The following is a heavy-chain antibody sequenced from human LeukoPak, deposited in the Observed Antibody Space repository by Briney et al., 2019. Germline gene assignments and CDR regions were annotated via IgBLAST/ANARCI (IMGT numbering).Heavy chain of an antibody. Sequence: PGGSLRLSCAASGFTFSSYAMSWVRQAPGKGLEWVSAISGSGGSTYYADSVKGRFTISRDNTKNTLYLQMNSLRAGDTAVCYCAKTPRSNTMVRADYWGQGTLVTVSS. CDR1: GFTFSSYA. CDR2: ISGSGGST. D-gene: IGHD3-10*01. V-gene: IGHV3-23*01. J-gene: IGHJ4*02. CDR3: AKTPRSNTMVRADY.